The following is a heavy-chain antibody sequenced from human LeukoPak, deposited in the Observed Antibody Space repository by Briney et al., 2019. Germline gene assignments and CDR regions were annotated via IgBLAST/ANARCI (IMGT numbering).Heavy chain of an antibody. V-gene: IGHV1-2*02. CDR3: AREPEAAADLDSYYYYYMDV. CDR2: INPNSGGT. Sequence: ASVKVSCKASGYTFTGYYMHWVRQAPGQGLEWMGWINPNSGGTNYAQKFQGRVTMTRDTSISTAYMELSRLRSDDTAVYYCAREPEAAADLDSYYYYYMDVWGKGTTVTISS. J-gene: IGHJ6*03. D-gene: IGHD6-25*01. CDR1: GYTFTGYY.